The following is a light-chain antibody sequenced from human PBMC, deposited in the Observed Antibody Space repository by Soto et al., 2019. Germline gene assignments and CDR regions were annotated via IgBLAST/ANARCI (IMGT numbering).Light chain of an antibody. CDR3: QQYNTYPWT. J-gene: IGKJ1*01. CDR2: KAS. V-gene: IGKV1-5*03. CDR1: QSISNW. Sequence: DIQMTQSPSTLSASVGDRVTITCRASQSISNWLAWYQQRPGKAPNLLIYKASSLEGGVPSRFSGSGSGTDFTLTISSLQPDDFATYYFQQYNTYPWTFGQGTRVEIK.